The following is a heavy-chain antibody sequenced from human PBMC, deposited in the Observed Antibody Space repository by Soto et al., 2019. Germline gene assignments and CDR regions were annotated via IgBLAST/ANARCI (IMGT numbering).Heavy chain of an antibody. CDR3: ARRHSGAVAGPDY. J-gene: IGHJ4*02. CDR2: IYYSGST. CDR1: GGSISSYY. V-gene: IGHV4-59*08. D-gene: IGHD6-19*01. Sequence: QVQLQESGAGLVKPSETLSLTCTVSGGSISSYYWSWIRQPQGKGLEWIGYIYYSGSTNYNPSLKSRVTISVDTSKNQFSLKLSSVTAADTAVYYCARRHSGAVAGPDYWGQGTLVTVSS.